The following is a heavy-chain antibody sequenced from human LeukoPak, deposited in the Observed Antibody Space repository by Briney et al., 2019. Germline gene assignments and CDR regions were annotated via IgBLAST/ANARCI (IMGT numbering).Heavy chain of an antibody. CDR2: IWYDGSKK. V-gene: IGHV3-33*01. D-gene: IGHD3-16*01. CDR3: ARDVFADSSGGSFDF. Sequence: GGSLRLSCAASGFSFDTHGMHWVRQAPGKGLEWVAVIWYDGSKKYYADSVKGRFTISRDNSKKSLFLQMNSLRAEDTALYYCARDVFADSSGGSFDFWGQGTQVTVSS. CDR1: GFSFDTHG. J-gene: IGHJ4*02.